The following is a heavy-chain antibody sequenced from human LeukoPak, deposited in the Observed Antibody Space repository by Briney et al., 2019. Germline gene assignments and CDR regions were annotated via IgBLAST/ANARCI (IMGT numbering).Heavy chain of an antibody. CDR2: INPNRGST. Sequence: GASVKVSCKASGYTFASYDIDWVRQATGQGLEWMGWINPNRGSTGYVQKFQGRVTMTRNTSISTAYMELSSLRSEDTAVYYCARANYYDRNGVNWFDPWGQGTLVTVSS. CDR3: ARANYYDRNGVNWFDP. CDR1: GYTFASYD. J-gene: IGHJ5*02. D-gene: IGHD3-22*01. V-gene: IGHV1-8*01.